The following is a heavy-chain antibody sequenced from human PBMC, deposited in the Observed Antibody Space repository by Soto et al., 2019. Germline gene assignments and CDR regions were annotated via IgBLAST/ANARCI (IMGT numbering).Heavy chain of an antibody. CDR1: GFTFNNYG. CDR3: ARGSCESVGPYRKAHAFDF. CDR2: LSRSSITI. Sequence: EVQLVESGGVLVQPGGSLTLSCAASGFTFNNYGMNWVRQAPGQGLEWISFLSRSSITIFYADSVKGRFTISREHANNALYRQMSTRKEDDSAIYYCARGSCESVGPYRKAHAFDFWGPGKMVTVS. V-gene: IGHV3-48*02. J-gene: IGHJ3*01.